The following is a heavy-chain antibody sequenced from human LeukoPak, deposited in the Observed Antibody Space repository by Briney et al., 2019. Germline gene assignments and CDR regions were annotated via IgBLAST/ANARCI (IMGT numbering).Heavy chain of an antibody. Sequence: SVKVSCKASGGTFSSYAISWVRQAPGQGLEWMGGIIPIFGTANYAQKFQGRVTITADKSTSTAYMELSCLRSEDTAVYYCARAPAAGTDHFDYWGQGTLVTVSS. CDR2: IIPIFGTA. J-gene: IGHJ4*02. CDR3: ARAPAAGTDHFDY. D-gene: IGHD6-13*01. CDR1: GGTFSSYA. V-gene: IGHV1-69*06.